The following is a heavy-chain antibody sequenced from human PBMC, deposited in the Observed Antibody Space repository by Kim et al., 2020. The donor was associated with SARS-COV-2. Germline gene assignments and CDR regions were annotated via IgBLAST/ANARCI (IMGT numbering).Heavy chain of an antibody. Sequence: ASVKVSCKASGYTFTGYYMHWVRQAPGQGLEWMGRINPNSGGTNYAQKFQGRVTMTRDTSISTAYMELSRLRSDDTAVYYCARGQGSGSPTWLLDYYGMDVWGQGTTVTVSS. CDR1: GYTFTGYY. CDR2: INPNSGGT. CDR3: ARGQGSGSPTWLLDYYGMDV. V-gene: IGHV1-2*06. J-gene: IGHJ6*02. D-gene: IGHD6-19*01.